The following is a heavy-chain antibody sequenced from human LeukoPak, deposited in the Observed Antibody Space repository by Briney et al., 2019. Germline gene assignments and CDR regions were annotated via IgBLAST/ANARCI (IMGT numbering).Heavy chain of an antibody. Sequence: GGSLRLSCAASGFTFSSYGMHWVRQAPGKGLEWVSYISSSSSTIYYADSVKGRFTISRDNAKNSLYLQMNSLRAEDTAVYYCARSAGATGFDYWGQGTLVTASS. CDR2: ISSSSSTI. J-gene: IGHJ4*02. CDR1: GFTFSSYG. V-gene: IGHV3-48*01. CDR3: ARSAGATGFDY. D-gene: IGHD1-26*01.